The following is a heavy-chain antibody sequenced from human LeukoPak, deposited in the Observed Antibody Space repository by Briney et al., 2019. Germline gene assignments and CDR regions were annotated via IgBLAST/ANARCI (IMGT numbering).Heavy chain of an antibody. CDR2: IIPIFGTA. J-gene: IGHJ3*02. D-gene: IGHD5-18*01. CDR3: ARTHTAMVRAAFDI. Sequence: GASVKVSCKASGGTFSSYAISWVRQAPGQGLEWMGGIIPIFGTANYAQKFQGRVTITTDESTSTAYMELSSLRSEDTAVYYCARTHTAMVRAAFDIWGQGTMVTVSS. V-gene: IGHV1-69*05. CDR1: GGTFSSYA.